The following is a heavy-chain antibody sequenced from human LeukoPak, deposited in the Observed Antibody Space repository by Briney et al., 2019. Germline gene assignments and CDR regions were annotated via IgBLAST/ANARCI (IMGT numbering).Heavy chain of an antibody. D-gene: IGHD3-9*01. CDR3: AKDRDYDILTASFDY. CDR1: GVTLSSYA. J-gene: IGHJ4*02. Sequence: PGGSLRLSCAASGVTLSSYAMSWARQAPGRGLEWVSGISSSGSGGNTYYADSVKGRFTISRDSSKNTLYLQMNSLRAEDTAVYYCAKDRDYDILTASFDYWGQGTLVTVSS. CDR2: ISSSGSGGNT. V-gene: IGHV3-23*01.